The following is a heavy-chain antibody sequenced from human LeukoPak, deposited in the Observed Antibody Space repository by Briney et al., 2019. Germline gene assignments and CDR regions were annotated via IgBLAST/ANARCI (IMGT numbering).Heavy chain of an antibody. CDR1: GYTFTSYY. V-gene: IGHV1-46*01. J-gene: IGHJ3*02. CDR3: ARVHPITMIVVDAFDI. D-gene: IGHD3-22*01. CDR2: INPSGGST. Sequence: GAPVKVSCKASGYTFTSYYMHWVRQAPGQGLEWMGIINPSGGSTSYAQKFQGRVTMTRDTSTSTVYMELSSLRSEDTAVYYCARVHPITMIVVDAFDIWGQGTMVTVSS.